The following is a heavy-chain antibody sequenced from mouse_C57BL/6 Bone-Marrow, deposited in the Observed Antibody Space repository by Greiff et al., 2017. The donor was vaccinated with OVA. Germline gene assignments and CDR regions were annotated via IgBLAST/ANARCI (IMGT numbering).Heavy chain of an antibody. CDR1: GFTFSSYG. Sequence: EVKVVESGGDLVKPGGSLKLSCAASGFTFSSYGMSWVRQTPDKRLEWVATISSGGSYTYYPDSVKGRFTISRDNAKNTLYLQMSSLNSEDTAMYYGERHENYAMDYWGQGTEVTVSS. V-gene: IGHV5-6*01. CDR3: ERHENYAMDY. J-gene: IGHJ4*01. CDR2: ISSGGSYT.